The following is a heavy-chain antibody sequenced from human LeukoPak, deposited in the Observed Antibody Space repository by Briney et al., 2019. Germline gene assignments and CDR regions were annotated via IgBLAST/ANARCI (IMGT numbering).Heavy chain of an antibody. J-gene: IGHJ3*02. CDR3: ARGYCSSTSCLHAFDI. CDR2: ISHSGST. V-gene: IGHV4-34*01. Sequence: SETLSLTCAVYGGPFSGYYWSWIRQPPGKGLEWIGEISHSGSTNYNPSLKSRVTISVDTSKNQFSLKLSSVTAADTAVYYCARGYCSSTSCLHAFDIWGQGTMVTVSS. D-gene: IGHD2-2*01. CDR1: GGPFSGYY.